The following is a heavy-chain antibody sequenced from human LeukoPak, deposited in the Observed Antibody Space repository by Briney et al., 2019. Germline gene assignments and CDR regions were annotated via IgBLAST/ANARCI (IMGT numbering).Heavy chain of an antibody. CDR2: IYSGGST. J-gene: IGHJ3*02. V-gene: IGHV3-53*01. Sequence: ETLSLTCTVSGGSISTYYWSWVRQAPGKGLEWVSVIYSGGSTYYADSVKGRFTISRDNSKNTLYLQMNSLRAEDTAVYYCARDHYGSGSYYSLGAFDIWGQGTMVTVSS. CDR3: ARDHYGSGSYYSLGAFDI. D-gene: IGHD3-10*01. CDR1: GGSISTYY.